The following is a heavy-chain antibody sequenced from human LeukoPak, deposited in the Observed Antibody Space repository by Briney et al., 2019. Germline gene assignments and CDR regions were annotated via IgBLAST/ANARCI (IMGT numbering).Heavy chain of an antibody. CDR2: ISGSGGST. J-gene: IGHJ4*02. V-gene: IGHV3-23*01. CDR1: GFTFSSYA. CDR3: AKDPLSGYYYGSGSSTGARYYFDY. D-gene: IGHD3-10*01. Sequence: GGSLRLSRAASGFTFSSYAMSWVRQAPGKGLEWVSAISGSGGSTYYADSVKGRFTISRDNSKNTLYLQMNSLRAEDTAVYYCAKDPLSGYYYGSGSSTGARYYFDYWGQGTLVTVSS.